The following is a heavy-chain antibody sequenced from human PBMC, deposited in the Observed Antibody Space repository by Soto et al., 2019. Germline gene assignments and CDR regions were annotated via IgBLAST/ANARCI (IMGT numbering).Heavy chain of an antibody. D-gene: IGHD2-15*01. CDR1: GFSLSTSGVG. CDR3: AHDSVAYYSMDV. V-gene: IGHV2-5*02. CDR2: IYWDDDK. J-gene: IGHJ6*02. Sequence: QITLKESGPTLVKPTQTLTLTCTFSGFSLSTSGVGVGWIRQPPGKALEWLGIIYWDDDKRYSPSLKSRLTITKDTSKNEVVLTLTNMDPVDTATYYSAHDSVAYYSMDVWGQGTTVTVSS.